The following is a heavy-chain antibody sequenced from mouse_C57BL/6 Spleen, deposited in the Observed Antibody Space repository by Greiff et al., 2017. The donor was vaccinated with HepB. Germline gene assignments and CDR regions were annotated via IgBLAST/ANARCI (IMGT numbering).Heavy chain of an antibody. Sequence: EVKLMESGPGLVKPSQSLSLTCSVTGYSITSGYYWNWIRQFPGNKLEWMGYISYDGSNNYNPSLKNRISITRDTSKNQFFLKLNSVTNEDTATYYCAREGSYYYGSSYPSYWGQGTTLTVSS. CDR3: AREGSYYYGSSYPSY. J-gene: IGHJ2*01. CDR2: ISYDGSN. CDR1: GYSITSGYY. V-gene: IGHV3-6*01. D-gene: IGHD1-1*01.